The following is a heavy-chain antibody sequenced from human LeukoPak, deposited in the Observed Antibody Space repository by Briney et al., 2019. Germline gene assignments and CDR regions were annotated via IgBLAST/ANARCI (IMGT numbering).Heavy chain of an antibody. CDR1: GYTFTGYY. CDR2: INPNSGGT. V-gene: IGHV1-2*02. J-gene: IGHJ3*02. CDR3: ARVSGSEPAAPHPHAFDI. D-gene: IGHD2-2*01. Sequence: ASVKVSCKASGYTFTGYYMHWVRQAPGQGLEWMGWINPNSGGTNYAQKFQGRVTMTRDTSISTAYMELSRLRSDDTAVYYCARVSGSEPAAPHPHAFDIWGQGTMVTVSS.